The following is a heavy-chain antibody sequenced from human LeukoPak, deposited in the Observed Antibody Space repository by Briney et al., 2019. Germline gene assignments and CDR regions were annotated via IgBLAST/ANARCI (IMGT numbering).Heavy chain of an antibody. CDR3: ARVIDNCGGDCRYFDY. D-gene: IGHD2-21*01. CDR2: IYYSGST. V-gene: IGHV4-59*01. Sequence: SETLSLTCTVSGGSISSYYWSWIRQPPGKGLEWIGYIYYSGSTNYNPSLKSRVTISVDTSKNQFSLKLSSVTAADTAVYYCARVIDNCGGDCRYFDYWGQGTLVTVSS. CDR1: GGSISSYY. J-gene: IGHJ4*02.